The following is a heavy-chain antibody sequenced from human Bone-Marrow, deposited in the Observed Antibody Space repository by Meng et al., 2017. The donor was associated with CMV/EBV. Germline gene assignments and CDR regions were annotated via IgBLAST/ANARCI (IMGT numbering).Heavy chain of an antibody. V-gene: IGHV3-30*04. J-gene: IGHJ4*03. Sequence: GGSLRLSCAASGFTFSSYAMHWVRQAPGKGLEWVAVISYDGSNKYYADSVKGRFTISRDNSKNTLYLQMNSLRAEDTAVYYCARNGVRGVWGYYFDYWGQGTTVTVSS. CDR3: ARNGVRGVWGYYFDY. D-gene: IGHD3-10*01. CDR1: GFTFSSYA. CDR2: ISYDGSNK.